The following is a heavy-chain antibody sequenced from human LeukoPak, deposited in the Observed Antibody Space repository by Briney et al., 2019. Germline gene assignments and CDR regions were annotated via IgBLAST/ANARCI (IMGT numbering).Heavy chain of an antibody. CDR1: GFTFSTYA. CDR2: ISGSGGTT. Sequence: GGSLRLSCAASGFTFSTYAMNWVRQAPGKGLEWVSGISGSGGTTYYADSVKGRFTISRDNSKNTLYLQMNSLRAEDTAVYYCARDDYNTPFDYWGQGTLVTVSS. V-gene: IGHV3-23*01. D-gene: IGHD4-11*01. J-gene: IGHJ4*02. CDR3: ARDDYNTPFDY.